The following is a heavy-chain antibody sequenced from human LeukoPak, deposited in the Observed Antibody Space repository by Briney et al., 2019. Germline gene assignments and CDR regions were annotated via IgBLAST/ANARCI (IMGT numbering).Heavy chain of an antibody. V-gene: IGHV1-69*06. J-gene: IGHJ4*02. Sequence: ASVKVSCKASGYTFTSYDINWVRQAPGQGLEWMGGIIPIFGTANYAQKFQGRVTITADKSTSTAYMELSSLRSEDTAVYYCARGAIPPLSKYYGDYVDQFHYWGQGTLVTVSS. D-gene: IGHD4-17*01. CDR3: ARGAIPPLSKYYGDYVDQFHY. CDR1: GYTFTSYD. CDR2: IIPIFGTA.